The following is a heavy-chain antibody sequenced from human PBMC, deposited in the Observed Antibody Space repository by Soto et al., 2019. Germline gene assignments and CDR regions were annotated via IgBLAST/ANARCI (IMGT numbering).Heavy chain of an antibody. D-gene: IGHD6-19*01. CDR2: ISGSGGST. J-gene: IGHJ5*02. CDR3: AKDGRFAVAAPNWFDP. CDR1: GFTFSSYA. Sequence: PVGSLRLSCAASGFTFSSYAMSWVRQAPGKGLEWVSAISGSGGSTYYADSVKGRFTISRDNSKNTLYLQMNSLRAEDTAVYYCAKDGRFAVAAPNWFDPWGQGTLVTVSS. V-gene: IGHV3-23*01.